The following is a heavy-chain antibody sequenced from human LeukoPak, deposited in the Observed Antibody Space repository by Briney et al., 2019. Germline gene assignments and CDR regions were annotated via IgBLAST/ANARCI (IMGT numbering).Heavy chain of an antibody. CDR3: AKWGDYDILTGYYDSDY. D-gene: IGHD3-9*01. CDR2: VSGRDDST. Sequence: GPSLRLSCAASGFTFRNYAMSWARQAPGKGLECVSAVSGRDDSTYYADYVKGRFTISIDNSKNPLYLQMNSLRAEDTAVYYCAKWGDYDILTGYYDSDYWGQGTLVTVSS. J-gene: IGHJ4*02. CDR1: GFTFRNYA. V-gene: IGHV3-23*01.